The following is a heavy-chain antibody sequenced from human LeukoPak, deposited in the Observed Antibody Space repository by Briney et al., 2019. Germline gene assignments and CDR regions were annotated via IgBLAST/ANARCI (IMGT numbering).Heavy chain of an antibody. V-gene: IGHV1-69*01. CDR1: GGTFISYA. CDR2: SIPIFGRA. CDR3: ARAKGDDYGDYDRDY. Sequence: GASVKVSCKASGGTFISYAISWVRQAPGQGLEWMGGSIPIFGRANYAPKFQGRVTITADEYTSTAHMELSSLRSEDTAVYYCARAKGDDYGDYDRDYWGQGTLVTVSS. D-gene: IGHD4-17*01. J-gene: IGHJ4*02.